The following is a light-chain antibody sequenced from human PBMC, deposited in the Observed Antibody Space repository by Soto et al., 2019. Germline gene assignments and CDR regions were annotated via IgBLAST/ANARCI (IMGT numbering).Light chain of an antibody. Sequence: QSVLTQPPSVSGAPGQRVTISCTGSSSNIGAGYDVHWYRQLPGTAPKLLIYGNSNRPSGVPDRFSGSKSGTSASLAITGLQAKDEADYYCSSYTSSSIVVFGGGTKLTVL. CDR1: SSNIGAGYD. CDR3: SSYTSSSIVV. CDR2: GNS. J-gene: IGLJ2*01. V-gene: IGLV1-40*01.